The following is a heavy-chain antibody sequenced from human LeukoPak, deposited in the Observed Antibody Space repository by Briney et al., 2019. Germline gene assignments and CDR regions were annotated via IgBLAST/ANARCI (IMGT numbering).Heavy chain of an antibody. D-gene: IGHD5-18*01. CDR1: GGSISSYY. CDR2: IYYSGST. Sequence: SETLSLTCTVPGGSISSYYWSWIRQPPGKGLECIGYIYYSGSTNYNPSLKSRVTISVDTSKNQFSLKLSSVTAADTAVYYCARASKKGIQLWFDYWGQGTLVTVSS. J-gene: IGHJ4*02. V-gene: IGHV4-59*01. CDR3: ARASKKGIQLWFDY.